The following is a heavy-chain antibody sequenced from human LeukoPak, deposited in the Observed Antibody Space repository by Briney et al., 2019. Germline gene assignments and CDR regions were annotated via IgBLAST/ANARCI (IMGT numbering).Heavy chain of an antibody. Sequence: SQTLSLTCTVSGGSVTSGNYYWNWIRQPTGKGLEWIGRIYTNGGASYNPSLKSRVTISIDASKNQFSLKLSSVTAADTAVYYCAREPPGYWGQGILVTVSS. V-gene: IGHV4-61*02. CDR2: IYTNGGA. CDR1: GGSVTSGNYY. J-gene: IGHJ4*02. CDR3: AREPPGY.